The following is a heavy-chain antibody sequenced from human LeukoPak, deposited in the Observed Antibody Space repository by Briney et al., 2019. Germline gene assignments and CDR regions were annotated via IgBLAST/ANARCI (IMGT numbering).Heavy chain of an antibody. D-gene: IGHD2-21*02. CDR1: GYTFTSYA. CDR2: INAGNGNT. V-gene: IGHV1-3*01. Sequence: GASVTVSCKASGYTFTSYAMHWVRQAPGQRLEWMGWINAGNGNTKYSQKFQGRVTITRDTSASTAYMELSSLRSEDTAVYYCARARKYCGGDCYSNWFDPWGQGTLVTVSS. CDR3: ARARKYCGGDCYSNWFDP. J-gene: IGHJ5*02.